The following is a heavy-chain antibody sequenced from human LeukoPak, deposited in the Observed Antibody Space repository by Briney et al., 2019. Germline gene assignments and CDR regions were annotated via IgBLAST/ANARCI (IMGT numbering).Heavy chain of an antibody. D-gene: IGHD3-10*01. CDR2: ISAYNGNT. Sequence: ASVKVSCKASGYTFTSYGISWVRQAPGQGLEWRGWISAYNGNTNYAQKLQGRVTMTTGTSTSTAYVELRSLRSDDTAVYYCARLFYGSGSRNWFDPWGQGTLVTVSS. CDR3: ARLFYGSGSRNWFDP. CDR1: GYTFTSYG. V-gene: IGHV1-18*01. J-gene: IGHJ5*02.